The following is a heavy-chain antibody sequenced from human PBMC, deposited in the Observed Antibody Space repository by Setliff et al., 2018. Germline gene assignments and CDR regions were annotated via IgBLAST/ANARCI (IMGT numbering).Heavy chain of an antibody. CDR2: IWYDGSNK. CDR3: AKDFYGMDV. Sequence: HPGGSLRLSCAASGFTFSDYYMHWVRQAPGKGLEWVAVIWYDGSNKYYADSVKGRFTISRDNSKNTLYLQMNSLRAEDTAVYYCAKDFYGMDVWGQGTTVTVSS. V-gene: IGHV3-33*06. CDR1: GFTFSDYY. J-gene: IGHJ6*02.